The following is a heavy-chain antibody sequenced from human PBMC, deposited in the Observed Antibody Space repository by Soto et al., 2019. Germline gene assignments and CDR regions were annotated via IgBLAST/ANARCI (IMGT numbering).Heavy chain of an antibody. V-gene: IGHV3-53*01. Sequence: EVQLVESGGGLIQPGGSLRLSCAASGFTVSSNYMSWVRQAPGKGLEWGSVIYSGGSTYYADSVKGRLTISRDNSKNTLYLQMNSLRAEDTAVYYCATGKWAEAATPIDYWGQGTLVTVSS. D-gene: IGHD2-15*01. J-gene: IGHJ4*02. CDR3: ATGKWAEAATPIDY. CDR1: GFTVSSNY. CDR2: IYSGGST.